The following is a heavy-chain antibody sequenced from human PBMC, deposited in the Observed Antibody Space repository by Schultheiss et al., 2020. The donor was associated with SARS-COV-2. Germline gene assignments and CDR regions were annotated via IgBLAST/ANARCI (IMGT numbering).Heavy chain of an antibody. CDR1: GGSISSSSYY. CDR2: IYYSGST. J-gene: IGHJ6*02. Sequence: SETLSLTCTVSGGSISSSSYYWGWIRQPPGKGLEWIGSIYYSGSTYYNPSLKSRVTISVDTSKNQFSLKLSSVTAADTAVYYCARGVTYYDILTGSNRRDYYYGMDVWGQGTTVTVSS. V-gene: IGHV4-39*01. D-gene: IGHD3-9*01. CDR3: ARGVTYYDILTGSNRRDYYYGMDV.